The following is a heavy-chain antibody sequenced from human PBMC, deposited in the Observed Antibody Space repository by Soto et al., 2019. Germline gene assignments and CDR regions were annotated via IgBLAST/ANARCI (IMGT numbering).Heavy chain of an antibody. D-gene: IGHD5-18*01. V-gene: IGHV1-69*06. CDR3: ASLGHSYGPWDY. CDR2: IIPIFGTA. Sequence: SVKVSCKASGGTFSSYAISWVRQAPGQGLEWMGGIIPIFGTANYAQKFQGRVPITADKSTSTAYMELSSLRSEDTAVYYCASLGHSYGPWDYWGQGTLVTGSS. CDR1: GGTFSSYA. J-gene: IGHJ4*02.